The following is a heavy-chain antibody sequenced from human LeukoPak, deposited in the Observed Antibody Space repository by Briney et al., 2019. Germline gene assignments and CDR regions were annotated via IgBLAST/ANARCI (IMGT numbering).Heavy chain of an antibody. CDR1: GGTFSSYA. CDR2: SIPIFGTA. Sequence: SVKVSCKASGGTFSSYAISWVRQAPGQGLEWMGGSIPIFGTANYAQKFQGRVTITTDESTSTAYMEMRSLRSEDTAVFCCARVEQLWLPGYWGQGDLVTVSS. D-gene: IGHD5-18*01. J-gene: IGHJ4*02. V-gene: IGHV1-69*05. CDR3: ARVEQLWLPGY.